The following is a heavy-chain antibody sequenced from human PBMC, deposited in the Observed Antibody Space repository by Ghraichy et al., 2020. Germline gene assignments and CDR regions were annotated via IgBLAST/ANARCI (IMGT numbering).Heavy chain of an antibody. CDR2: INPNSGGT. V-gene: IGHV1-2*02. CDR1: GYTFIDYY. J-gene: IGHJ4*02. CDR3: ARDFTKLRYCSGGNCYPGY. Sequence: ASVKVSCKTCGYTFIDYYIHWLRLAPGQGLEWMGWINPNSGGTNFAQKLQGRVTMTRDTSISTAYMELSSLRSDDTAIYYCARDFTKLRYCSGGNCYPGYWGQGTLVTVCS. D-gene: IGHD2-15*01.